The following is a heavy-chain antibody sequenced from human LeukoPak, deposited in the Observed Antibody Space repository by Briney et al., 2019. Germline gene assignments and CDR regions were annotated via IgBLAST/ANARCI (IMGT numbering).Heavy chain of an antibody. Sequence: GGSLRLSCAASGFTFSSYAMSWVRQAPGKGLEWVSAISGSGGSTYYADSVKGRFTISRDNSKNTLYLQMYSLRAEDTAVYYCATLKGYSGYDFNIDYWGQGTLVTVSS. CDR2: ISGSGGST. CDR1: GFTFSSYA. D-gene: IGHD5-12*01. J-gene: IGHJ4*02. V-gene: IGHV3-23*01. CDR3: ATLKGYSGYDFNIDY.